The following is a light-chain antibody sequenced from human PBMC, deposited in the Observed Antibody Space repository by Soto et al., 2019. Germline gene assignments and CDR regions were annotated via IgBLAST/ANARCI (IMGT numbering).Light chain of an antibody. CDR3: QQYGRSWT. CDR1: QSVSLS. V-gene: IGKV3-20*01. Sequence: EIVLTQSPATLSLSRGGRATPSCRASQSVSLSLAWYQQKPGQAPRLLIYGASSRATGVPDRFSGSGSGTDFTLTISRMAPEDFVVYYCQQYGRSWTFGQGTKVDIK. CDR2: GAS. J-gene: IGKJ1*01.